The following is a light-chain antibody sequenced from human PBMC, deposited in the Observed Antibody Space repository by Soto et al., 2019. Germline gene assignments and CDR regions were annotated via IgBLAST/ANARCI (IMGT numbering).Light chain of an antibody. CDR2: ATS. J-gene: IGKJ4*01. CDR1: QGIAPY. CDR3: QKYNSAPLT. Sequence: DVQMTQSPSSLSAFVGDRVTITCRASQGIAPYLAWFQQKPGKVPKLLIYATSTLQSRVPSRFSGRGSGTDLSLTSSSLQPEDVGTYYCQKYNSAPLTFGGGTKVDSK. V-gene: IGKV1-27*01.